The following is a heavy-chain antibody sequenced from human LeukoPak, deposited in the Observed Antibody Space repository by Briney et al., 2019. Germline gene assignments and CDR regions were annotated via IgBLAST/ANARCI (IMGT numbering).Heavy chain of an antibody. CDR3: ARPGLFLSSSWYEDAFDI. CDR1: GGSFSGYY. V-gene: IGHV4-34*01. Sequence: PSETLSLTCAVYGGSFSGYYWSWIRQPPGKGLEWIGEINNSGSTNYNPSLKCRVTISVDTSKNQFSLKLSSVTAADTAVYYCARPGLFLSSSWYEDAFDIWGQGTMVTVSS. CDR2: INNSGST. D-gene: IGHD6-13*01. J-gene: IGHJ3*02.